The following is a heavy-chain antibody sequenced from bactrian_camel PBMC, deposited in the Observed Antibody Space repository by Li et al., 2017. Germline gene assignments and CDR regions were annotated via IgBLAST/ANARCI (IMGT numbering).Heavy chain of an antibody. CDR3: TNGRVDASTWDGQRIVVVVTAPLVT. V-gene: IGHV3S31*01. Sequence: DVQLVESGGGLVQPGGSLRLSCAASGFTFSDYYMSWVRQAPGKESEWVATLSRSGASTWYSTSVMGRFTISRDDAKNTLYLQMNNLKTEDTAVYYCTNGRVDASTWDGQRIVVVVTAPLVTGARGPRSPSP. D-gene: IGHD2*01. CDR1: GFTFSDYY. CDR2: LSRSGAST. J-gene: IGHJ6*01.